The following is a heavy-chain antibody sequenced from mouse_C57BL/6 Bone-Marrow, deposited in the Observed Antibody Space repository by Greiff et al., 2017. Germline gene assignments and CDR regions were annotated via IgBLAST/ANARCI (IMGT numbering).Heavy chain of an antibody. CDR3: SIYDYDIGFAY. Sequence: QVQLQQPGAELVKPGASVRLSCKASGYTFTSYWMHWVKLRPGQGFERIGEINPSHGVTNYNEKFKRKATLTVDKSSSTAYMQLSSLTSEDSAVYYCSIYDYDIGFAYWGQGTLVTVSA. D-gene: IGHD2-4*01. CDR1: GYTFTSYW. V-gene: IGHV1S16*01. J-gene: IGHJ3*01. CDR2: INPSHGVT.